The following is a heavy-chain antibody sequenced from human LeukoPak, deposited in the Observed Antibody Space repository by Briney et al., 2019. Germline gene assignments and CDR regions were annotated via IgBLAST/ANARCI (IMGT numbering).Heavy chain of an antibody. Sequence: SVKVSCKASGGTFSSYAISWVRQAPGQGLEWMGRIIPILGIANYAQKFQGRVTITADKSTSTAYMELSSLRSDDTAVYYCARVAREAHDAFDIWGQGTMVTVSS. CDR3: ARVAREAHDAFDI. J-gene: IGHJ3*02. V-gene: IGHV1-69*04. CDR1: GGTFSSYA. CDR2: IIPILGIA.